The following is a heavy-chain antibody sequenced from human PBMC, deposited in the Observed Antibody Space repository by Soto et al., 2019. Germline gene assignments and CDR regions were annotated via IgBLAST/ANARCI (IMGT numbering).Heavy chain of an antibody. CDR1: GFTFSSYG. CDR3: ARESPEAYFDY. J-gene: IGHJ4*02. V-gene: IGHV3-33*01. CDR2: IWYDGSNK. Sequence: GGSLRLSCAASGFTFSSYGMHWVRQAPGKGLEWVAVIWYDGSNKYYADSVKGRFTISRDNSKNTLYLQMNSLRAEDTAVYYCARESPEAYFDYWGQGTLVTVSS.